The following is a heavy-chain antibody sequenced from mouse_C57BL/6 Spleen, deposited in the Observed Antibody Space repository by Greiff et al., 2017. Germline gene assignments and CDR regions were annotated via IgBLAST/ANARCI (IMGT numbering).Heavy chain of an antibody. J-gene: IGHJ1*03. CDR1: GYTFTSYG. V-gene: IGHV1-58*01. Sequence: EVQLQQSGAELVRPGSSVKMSCKTSGYTFTSYGINWVKQRPGQGLEWIGYIYIGNGYTEYNAKFKGKATLTSDTSSSTAYMQLSSLPSVDSAIYFCARSYYYGSSRYFDVWGTGTTVTVSS. CDR3: ARSYYYGSSRYFDV. CDR2: IYIGNGYT. D-gene: IGHD1-1*01.